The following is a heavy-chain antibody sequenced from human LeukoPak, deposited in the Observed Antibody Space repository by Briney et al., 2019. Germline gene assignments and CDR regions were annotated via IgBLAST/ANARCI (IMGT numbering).Heavy chain of an antibody. J-gene: IGHJ4*01. Sequence: SETLSLTCAVYGGSFSGYYWSWLRQPPGKGLEWIGETNHSGSTNYNPSLKSRVTISVDTSKNQFSLKLSSVTAADTAVYYCASSGYYSYFDYWGQGTLVTVSS. CDR2: TNHSGST. D-gene: IGHD3-22*01. V-gene: IGHV4-34*01. CDR1: GGSFSGYY. CDR3: ASSGYYSYFDY.